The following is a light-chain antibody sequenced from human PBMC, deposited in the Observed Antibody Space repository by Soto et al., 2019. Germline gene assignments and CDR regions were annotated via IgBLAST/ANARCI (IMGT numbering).Light chain of an antibody. J-gene: IGLJ3*02. Sequence: QSVLTQPASVSGSPGQSITISCTGTSSDVGGYNYVSWYQQHPGKAPKLMIYEVSNRPSGVSNRFSGSKSGNTASLTISGLQAEDEAGYYCSSHTSSGTWVFGGGTKVTVL. CDR3: SSHTSSGTWV. CDR1: SSDVGGYNY. CDR2: EVS. V-gene: IGLV2-14*01.